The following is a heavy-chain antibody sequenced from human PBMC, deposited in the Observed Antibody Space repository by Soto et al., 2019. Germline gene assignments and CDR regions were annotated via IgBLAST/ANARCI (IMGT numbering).Heavy chain of an antibody. CDR1: GYTFTSYA. Sequence: GASVKVSCKASGYTFTSYAMHWVRQAPGQRLEWMGWINAGNGNTKYSQKFQGRVTITADESTSTAYMELSSLRSEDTAVYYCARAATYYYDSSGYRPPRYWGQGTLVTVSS. CDR2: INAGNGNT. D-gene: IGHD3-22*01. J-gene: IGHJ4*02. V-gene: IGHV1-3*01. CDR3: ARAATYYYDSSGYRPPRY.